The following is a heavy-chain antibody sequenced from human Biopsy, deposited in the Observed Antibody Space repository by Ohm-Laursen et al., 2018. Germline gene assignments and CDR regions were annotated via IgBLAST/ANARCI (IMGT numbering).Heavy chain of an antibody. CDR2: IIPFTGVT. CDR3: VTDARWDPSLDAFHV. Sequence: SSEKVSCKASGATVTSYAISWVRQAPGQGLEWMGRIIPFTGVTNYAPNFQGKVTISADKSPPTVYVELSTLKPDDTAVYYCVTDARWDPSLDAFHVWGQGTQVTVSS. V-gene: IGHV1-69*04. D-gene: IGHD1-26*01. J-gene: IGHJ3*01. CDR1: GATVTSYA.